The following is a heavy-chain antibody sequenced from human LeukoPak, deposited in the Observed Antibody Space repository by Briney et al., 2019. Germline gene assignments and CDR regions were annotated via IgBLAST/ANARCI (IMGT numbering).Heavy chain of an antibody. CDR3: ARGQYSGTLGY. D-gene: IGHD1-26*01. CDR2: INTNTGNP. V-gene: IGHV7-4-1*02. Sequence: GASVKVSCKASGYTFTTYAMNWVRQAPGQGLEWMGWINTNTGNPTYAQGFTGRFVFSLDTSVSTTYLQISSLTADDTAVYYCARGQYSGTLGYWGQGTLVTVSS. CDR1: GYTFTTYA. J-gene: IGHJ4*02.